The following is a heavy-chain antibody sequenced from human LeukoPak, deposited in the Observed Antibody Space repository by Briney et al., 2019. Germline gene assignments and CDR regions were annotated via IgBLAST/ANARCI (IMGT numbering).Heavy chain of an antibody. Sequence: PGRSLRLSCAASGFTFSSYAMSWVRQAPGKGLEWVSAISGSGGSTYYADSVKGRFTISRDNSKNTLYLQMNSLRAEDTAVYYCAKQVAPYDSSGYDIDYWGQGTLVTVSS. CDR3: AKQVAPYDSSGYDIDY. D-gene: IGHD3-22*01. CDR2: ISGSGGST. J-gene: IGHJ4*02. V-gene: IGHV3-23*01. CDR1: GFTFSSYA.